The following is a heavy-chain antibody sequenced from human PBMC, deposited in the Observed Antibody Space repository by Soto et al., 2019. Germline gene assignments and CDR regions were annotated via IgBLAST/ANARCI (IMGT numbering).Heavy chain of an antibody. CDR2: INPNSGGT. CDR1: GYTFTCYY. CDR3: ARDSNSSGSDY. J-gene: IGHJ4*02. D-gene: IGHD6-19*01. V-gene: IGHV1-2*04. Sequence: ASVKVSSKASGYTFTCYYMHWVRQAPGQGLEWMGWINPNSGGTNYAQKFQGWVTMTRDTSISTAYMELSRLRSDDTAVYYCARDSNSSGSDYWGQGTLVTVSS.